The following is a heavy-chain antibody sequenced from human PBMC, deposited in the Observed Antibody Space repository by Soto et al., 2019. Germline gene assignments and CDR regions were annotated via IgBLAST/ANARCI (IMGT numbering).Heavy chain of an antibody. CDR2: VGTTGTA. Sequence: EVQLLESGGGLVQPGGSLRLSCAASGFTFNNFAMTWVRQAPGKGLEWVSVVGTTGTANYADSVKGRFTISRDNSKKTLSLQMNSLRVEDTATYYCAKDRPPNYDSSGSSPEYFDLWGRGTLVSVSS. D-gene: IGHD3-22*01. J-gene: IGHJ2*01. CDR3: AKDRPPNYDSSGSSPEYFDL. CDR1: GFTFNNFA. V-gene: IGHV3-23*01.